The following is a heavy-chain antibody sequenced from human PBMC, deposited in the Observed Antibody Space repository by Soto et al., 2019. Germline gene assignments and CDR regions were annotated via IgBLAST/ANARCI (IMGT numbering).Heavy chain of an antibody. V-gene: IGHV4-30-4*08. CDR2: IHYSGST. J-gene: IGHJ6*02. CDR1: GGSISSGDYY. D-gene: IGHD2-2*01. CDR3: ARDRLGYCSSTSCYYGMDV. Sequence: QVQLQESGPGLVKPSLTLSLTCTVSGGSISSGDYYWSWIRQPPGKGLEWIGDIHYSGSTYYNPSLKSRLSISVDSSTNQFSLKVKSVTAADTATYYCARDRLGYCSSTSCYYGMDVWGQGTTVTVSS.